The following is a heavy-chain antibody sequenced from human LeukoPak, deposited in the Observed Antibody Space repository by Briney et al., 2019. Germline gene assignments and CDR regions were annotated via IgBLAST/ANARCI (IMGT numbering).Heavy chain of an antibody. CDR2: IRYDGSNK. Sequence: RGGSLRLSCAASGFTFSSYGMHWVRQAPGKGLERVAFIRYDGSNKYYADSVKGRFTISRDNSKNTLYLQMNSLRAEDTAVYYCAGHLGAWRYFDYWGQGTLVTVSS. J-gene: IGHJ4*02. CDR1: GFTFSSYG. CDR3: AGHLGAWRYFDY. D-gene: IGHD3-3*01. V-gene: IGHV3-30*02.